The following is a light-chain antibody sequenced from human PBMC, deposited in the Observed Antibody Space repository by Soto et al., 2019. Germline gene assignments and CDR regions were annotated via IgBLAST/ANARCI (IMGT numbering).Light chain of an antibody. CDR2: GAS. CDR3: HQSYETPHT. V-gene: IGKV1-39*01. CDR1: QTSSSY. Sequence: DIQMTQSPSSLSASVGDRVTISCRASQTSSSYLNWYQKQPGNAPKLLIFGASSLHGGVPSRFSGRGSGTEFTLTITDLQPEDFATYYCHQSYETPHTFGGGTKVEI. J-gene: IGKJ4*01.